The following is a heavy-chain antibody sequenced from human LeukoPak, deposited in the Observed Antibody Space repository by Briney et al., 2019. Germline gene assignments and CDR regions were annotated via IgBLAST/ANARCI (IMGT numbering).Heavy chain of an antibody. CDR1: GFTVSSNY. J-gene: IGHJ4*02. CDR2: IYSGGST. Sequence: GGSLRLSCAASGFTVSSNYMSWVRQAPGKGLEWVSVIYSGGSTYYADSVKGRFTISRDNSKNTLYLQMNSLRAEDTAVCYCASSYGGYDSSGYYSEVDYWGQGTLVTVSS. V-gene: IGHV3-53*01. D-gene: IGHD3-22*01. CDR3: ASSYGGYDSSGYYSEVDY.